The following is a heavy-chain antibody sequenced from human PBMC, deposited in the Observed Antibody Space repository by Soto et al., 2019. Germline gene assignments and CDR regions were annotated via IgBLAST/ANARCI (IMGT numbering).Heavy chain of an antibody. V-gene: IGHV4-39*01. Sequence: QLQLQESGPGLVKPSETLSLTCTVSGGSISSSSYYWGWIRQPPGKGLEWIGSIYYSGSTYYNPSLKSRVTISVDTSKNQFSLKLSSVTAADTAVYYCAGGYSSGWYVDYWGQGTLVTVSS. J-gene: IGHJ4*02. CDR1: GGSISSSSYY. CDR2: IYYSGST. D-gene: IGHD6-19*01. CDR3: AGGYSSGWYVDY.